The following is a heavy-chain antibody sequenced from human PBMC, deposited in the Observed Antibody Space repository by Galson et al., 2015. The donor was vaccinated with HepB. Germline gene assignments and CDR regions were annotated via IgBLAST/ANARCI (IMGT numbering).Heavy chain of an antibody. CDR3: TTVGDGFGF. CDR1: GFTFSNAW. Sequence: SLRLSCAASGFTFSNAWMSWVRQAPGKGLEWVGRIKSKTDGETTDYAAPVKGRFTISRDDSKHTLYLQMNSLKTKDTAGYYCTTVGDGFGFWGQGTLVTVSS. V-gene: IGHV3-15*01. D-gene: IGHD5-24*01. CDR2: IKSKTDGETT. J-gene: IGHJ4*02.